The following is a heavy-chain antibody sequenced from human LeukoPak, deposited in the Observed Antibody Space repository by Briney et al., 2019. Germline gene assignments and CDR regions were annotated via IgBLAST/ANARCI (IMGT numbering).Heavy chain of an antibody. CDR3: ARSSDDSSGYHFDY. V-gene: IGHV3-30-3*01. D-gene: IGHD3-22*01. CDR2: ISYDGGNK. CDR1: GFTFSSYA. J-gene: IGHJ4*02. Sequence: GGSLRLSCAASGFTFSSYAMHWVRQAPGKGLEWVAVISYDGGNKYYADSVKGRFTISRDNSKNTLYLQVNSLRAEDTAVYYCARSSDDSSGYHFDYWGQGTLVTVSS.